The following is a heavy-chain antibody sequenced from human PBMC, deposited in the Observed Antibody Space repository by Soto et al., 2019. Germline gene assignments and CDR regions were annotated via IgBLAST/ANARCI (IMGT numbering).Heavy chain of an antibody. Sequence: SGTLSLTCAVCGGSFSGYYWSWLRQPPGKGLEWIGEINHSGNTNYNPSLKSRVTISVDKSKNQFSLKLSSVTAADMAVYYCARDYYDSSGSFDYWGQGTLVTVSS. CDR3: ARDYYDSSGSFDY. D-gene: IGHD3-22*01. J-gene: IGHJ4*02. CDR2: INHSGNT. V-gene: IGHV4-34*01. CDR1: GGSFSGYY.